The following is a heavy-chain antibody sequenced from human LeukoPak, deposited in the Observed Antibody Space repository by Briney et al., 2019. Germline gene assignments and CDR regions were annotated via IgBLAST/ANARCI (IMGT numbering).Heavy chain of an antibody. J-gene: IGHJ4*02. CDR2: ISSSGSIM. CDR1: GFTFSSFE. CDR3: AREGVRGQAYYFDY. V-gene: IGHV3-48*03. Sequence: GGSLRLSCAASGFTFSSFEMNWVRQAPGKGLEWVSYISSSGSIMYYADSVKGRFTISRDNAKNSLYLQMSSLRAEDTAVYYCAREGVRGQAYYFDYGGQGTLVTVSS. D-gene: IGHD3-10*01.